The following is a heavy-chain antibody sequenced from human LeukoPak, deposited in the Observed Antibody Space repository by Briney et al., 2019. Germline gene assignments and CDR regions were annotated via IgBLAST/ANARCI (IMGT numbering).Heavy chain of an antibody. CDR1: GGSISSSSYY. Sequence: SETLSLTCTVSGGSISSSSYYWGWIRQPPGKGLEWIGSIYYSGSTYYNPSLKSRVTISVDTSKNQFSLKLSSVTAADTAVYYCARRGVWFGEFQPFDYWGQGTLVTVSS. D-gene: IGHD3-10*01. CDR3: ARRGVWFGEFQPFDY. V-gene: IGHV4-39*01. CDR2: IYYSGST. J-gene: IGHJ4*02.